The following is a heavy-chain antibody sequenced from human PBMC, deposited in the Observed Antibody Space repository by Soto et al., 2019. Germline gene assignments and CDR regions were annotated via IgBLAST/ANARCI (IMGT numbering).Heavy chain of an antibody. J-gene: IGHJ6*02. CDR1: GYTFTRYD. CDR3: ARETRGALDV. CDR2: MNPKSGNT. D-gene: IGHD3-10*01. Sequence: QMQLVQSGAEVKKPGASLKVSCKASGYTFTRYDINWVRQATGQALEWMGWMNPKSGNTGYARKFQGIFTVTRNTSTSTVYMELRTLRPEDTAVYYCARETRGALDVWGQGTTVTVSS. V-gene: IGHV1-8*01.